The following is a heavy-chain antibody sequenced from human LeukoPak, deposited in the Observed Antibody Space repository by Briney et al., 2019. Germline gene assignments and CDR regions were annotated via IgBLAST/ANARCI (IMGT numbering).Heavy chain of an antibody. V-gene: IGHV4-59*01. D-gene: IGHD1-14*01. CDR3: ARLRSRTVFDY. Sequence: PSETLSLTCTVSGGSISSYYWSWIRQSQGKGRGWIGYIYNSGSTNYNPSLKSRVTISVDTSKNQFSLKLSSVTAADTAVYYCARLRSRTVFDYWGQGTLVTVSS. CDR1: GGSISSYY. CDR2: IYNSGST. J-gene: IGHJ4*02.